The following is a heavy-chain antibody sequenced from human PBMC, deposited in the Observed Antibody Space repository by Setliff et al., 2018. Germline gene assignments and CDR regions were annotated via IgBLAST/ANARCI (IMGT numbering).Heavy chain of an antibody. J-gene: IGHJ4*02. CDR1: GFTFSNNA. D-gene: IGHD4-4*01. CDR2: ISSTGGTT. V-gene: IGHV3-48*03. Sequence: PGGSLRLSCLASGFTFSNNAMSWIRQAPGKGLEWVSFISSTGGTTSYADSVRGRFTLSRDNAKNSLYLQMNGLGVEDTAVYYCARRQYWGQGTLVTVSS. CDR3: ARRQY.